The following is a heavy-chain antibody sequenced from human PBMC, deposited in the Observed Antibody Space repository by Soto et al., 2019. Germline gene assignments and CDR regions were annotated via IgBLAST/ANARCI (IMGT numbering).Heavy chain of an antibody. CDR1: GDSVSSNSAA. J-gene: IGHJ6*02. CDR3: ARDEGPPKSSGYYVYYYYYGMDV. Sequence: KQSQTLSLTCAISGDSVSSNSAAWNWIRQSPSRGLEWLGRTYYRSKWYNDYAVSVKSRITINPDTSKNQFSLQLNSVTPEDTAVYYCARDEGPPKSSGYYVYYYYYGMDVWGQGTTVTVSS. V-gene: IGHV6-1*01. CDR2: TYYRSKWYN. D-gene: IGHD3-22*01.